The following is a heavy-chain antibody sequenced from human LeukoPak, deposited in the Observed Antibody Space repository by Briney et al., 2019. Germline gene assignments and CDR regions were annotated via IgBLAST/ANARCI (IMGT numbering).Heavy chain of an antibody. CDR2: IIPIFGTA. Sequence: ASVKVSCKASGYTFTGYYMHWVRQAPGQGLEWMGGIIPIFGTANYAQKFQGRVTITADKSTSTAYVELSSLRSEDTAVYYCARRGGRGAWSSSWNPYYYYYYMDVWGKGTTVTVSS. J-gene: IGHJ6*03. D-gene: IGHD6-13*01. CDR3: ARRGGRGAWSSSWNPYYYYYYMDV. V-gene: IGHV1-69*06. CDR1: GYTFTGYY.